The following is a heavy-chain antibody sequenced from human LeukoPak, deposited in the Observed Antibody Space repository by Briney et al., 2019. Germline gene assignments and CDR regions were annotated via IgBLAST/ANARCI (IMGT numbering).Heavy chain of an antibody. V-gene: IGHV3-48*03. J-gene: IGHJ4*02. CDR2: IDTSGSTT. CDR1: GFSFSSYE. Sequence: GGSLRLSCAASGFSFSSYEWNWVRQAAGKGLEWISYIDTSGSTTFYADSVKCRFTTSRDNTKNSLFLQMSSLRAEDTALYYCARETIGCGGDCLDFWGQGTRVTVSS. CDR3: ARETIGCGGDCLDF. D-gene: IGHD2-21*01.